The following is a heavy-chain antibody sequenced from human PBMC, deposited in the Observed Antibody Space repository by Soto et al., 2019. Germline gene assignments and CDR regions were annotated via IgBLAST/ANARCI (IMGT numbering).Heavy chain of an antibody. Sequence: ASVKVSCKSSGYSFTGYFIQWVRQAPGQGLEWMGWINPNGDVTTYSQNFQGRVTMTRDTSISTVYMELSRQRSEDTAVYYCARDSGTTGTTEFDPWGQGTLVTVSS. CDR2: INPNGDVT. J-gene: IGHJ5*02. CDR3: ARDSGTTGTTEFDP. D-gene: IGHD1-1*01. V-gene: IGHV1-2*02. CDR1: GYSFTGYF.